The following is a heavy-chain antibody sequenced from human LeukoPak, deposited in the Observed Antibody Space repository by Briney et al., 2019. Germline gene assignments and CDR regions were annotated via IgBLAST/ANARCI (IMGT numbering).Heavy chain of an antibody. CDR1: GPSIGSSSYY. V-gene: IGHV4-39*01. J-gene: IGHJ4*02. Sequence: PSETLSLTCTVSGPSIGSSSYYWGWIRQPPGKGLEWIGSIYYSGSTYYNPSLKSRVTISVDTSKNQFSLKLSSVTAADTAVYYCARLSVSSGWYYFYYWGQGTLVTVSS. CDR3: ARLSVSSGWYYFYY. CDR2: IYYSGST. D-gene: IGHD6-19*01.